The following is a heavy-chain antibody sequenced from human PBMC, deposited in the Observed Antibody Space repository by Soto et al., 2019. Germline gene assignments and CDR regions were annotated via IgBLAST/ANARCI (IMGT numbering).Heavy chain of an antibody. J-gene: IGHJ6*02. CDR1: GFTFSSYS. CDR3: ARGGLEPGHYYYYGMDV. V-gene: IGHV3-48*02. D-gene: IGHD3-16*01. Sequence: GGSLRLSCAASGFTFSSYSMNWVRQAPGKGLEWVSYISSSSSTIYYADSVKGRFTISRDNAKNSLYLQMNSLRDEDTAVYYCARGGLEPGHYYYYGMDVWGQGTTVTVSS. CDR2: ISSSSSTI.